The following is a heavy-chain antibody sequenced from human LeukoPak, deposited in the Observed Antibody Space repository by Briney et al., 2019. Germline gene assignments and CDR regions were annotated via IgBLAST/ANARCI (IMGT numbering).Heavy chain of an antibody. V-gene: IGHV3-48*01. J-gene: IGHJ4*02. D-gene: IGHD2/OR15-2a*01. CDR1: GFTFSSYS. CDR2: ISSSSSTI. Sequence: PGGSLRLSCAASGFTFSSYSMNWVRQAPGKGLEWVSYISSSSSTIYYADSVKGRFTISRDNSKNTLYLQMNSLRAEDTAVYYCAKDSLESTRSLDYWGQGTLVTVSS. CDR3: AKDSLESTRSLDY.